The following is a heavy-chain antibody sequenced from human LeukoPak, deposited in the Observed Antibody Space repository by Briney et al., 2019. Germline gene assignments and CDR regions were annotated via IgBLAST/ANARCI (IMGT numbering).Heavy chain of an antibody. J-gene: IGHJ4*02. CDR2: IYYSGST. Sequence: SETLSLTCTVSGGSISSYYWSWIRQPPGKGLEWIGYIYYSGSTNYNPSLKSRVTISVDTSKNQFSLKLSSVTAADTAVYYCARASAPGGRIQLWLPSRKTKRIKFDYWGQGTLVTVSS. D-gene: IGHD5-18*01. CDR1: GGSISSYY. V-gene: IGHV4-59*01. CDR3: ARASAPGGRIQLWLPSRKTKRIKFDY.